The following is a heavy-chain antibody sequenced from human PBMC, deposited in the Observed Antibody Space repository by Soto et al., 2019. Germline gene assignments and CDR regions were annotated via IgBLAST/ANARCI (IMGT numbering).Heavy chain of an antibody. CDR2: IYHSGST. J-gene: IGHJ4*02. Sequence: QVQLQESGPGLVKPSGTLSLTCAVSGGSISSSNWWSWVRQPPGKGLEWIGEIYHSGSTNYNPSLKSQATISVDKSKNQFSLKLSSVTAADTAVYYCARDLRHALRKNQQLVQWRSDYWGQGTLVTGSS. CDR1: GGSISSSNW. V-gene: IGHV4-4*02. CDR3: ARDLRHALRKNQQLVQWRSDY. D-gene: IGHD6-13*01.